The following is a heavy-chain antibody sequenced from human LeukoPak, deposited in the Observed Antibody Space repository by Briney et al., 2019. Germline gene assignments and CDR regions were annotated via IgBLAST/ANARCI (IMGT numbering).Heavy chain of an antibody. J-gene: IGHJ4*02. CDR3: ARISSGWYFDY. CDR1: VGTFSSYA. V-gene: IGHV1-69*05. D-gene: IGHD6-19*01. Sequence: SVTVSCKASVGTFSSYAISWVRQAPGQGLEWMGRIIPIFGTANYAQKFQGRVTITTDESTSTAYMELSSLRSEDTAVYYCARISSGWYFDYWGQGTLVTVSS. CDR2: IIPIFGTA.